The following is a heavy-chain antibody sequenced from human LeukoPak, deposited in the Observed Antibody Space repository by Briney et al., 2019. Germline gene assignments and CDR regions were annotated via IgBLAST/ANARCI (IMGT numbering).Heavy chain of an antibody. Sequence: SQTLSLTCAISGDSVSSNSAAWNWIRQSPSRGLEWLGRTYYRSKWYNDYAVSVKSRITINPDTSKNQFSLQLNSVTPEDTAVYYCARDHSSSWYLQGKVTNWFDPWGQGTLVTVSS. J-gene: IGHJ5*02. CDR3: ARDHSSSWYLQGKVTNWFDP. CDR1: GDSVSSNSAA. V-gene: IGHV6-1*01. D-gene: IGHD6-13*01. CDR2: TYYRSKWYN.